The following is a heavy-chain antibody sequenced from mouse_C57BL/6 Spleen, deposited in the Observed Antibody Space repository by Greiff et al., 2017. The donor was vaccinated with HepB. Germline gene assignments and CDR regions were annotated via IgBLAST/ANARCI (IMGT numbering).Heavy chain of an antibody. CDR1: GYTFTDYY. V-gene: IGHV1-76*01. CDR3: ARSNPGEYAMDY. J-gene: IGHJ4*01. Sequence: VQLQQSGAELVRPGASVKLSCKASGYTFTDYYINWVKQRPGQGLEWIARIYPGSGNTYYNEKFKGKATLTAEKSSSTAYMQLSSLTSEDSAVYFCARSNPGEYAMDYWGQRTSVTVSS. CDR2: IYPGSGNT.